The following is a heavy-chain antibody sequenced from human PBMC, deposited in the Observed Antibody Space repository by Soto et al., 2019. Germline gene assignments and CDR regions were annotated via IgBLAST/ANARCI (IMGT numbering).Heavy chain of an antibody. CDR3: AHRVLRAVFGLVTTTEIYFDF. J-gene: IGHJ4*02. CDR1: GFSLTTSAVG. V-gene: IGHV2-5*02. CDR2: IYWDDDK. Sequence: QITLNESGPTVVKPTETLTLTCTFSGFSLTTSAVGVGWVRQSPGKAPEWLAFIYWDDDKRYSTSLKSRLSITKVTSKIQVVLTLANVDPADTATYYCAHRVLRAVFGLVTTTEIYFDFWGQGTPVVVSS. D-gene: IGHD3-3*01.